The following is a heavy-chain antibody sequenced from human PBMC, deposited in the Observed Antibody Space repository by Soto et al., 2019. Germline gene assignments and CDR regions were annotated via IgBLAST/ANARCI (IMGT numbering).Heavy chain of an antibody. V-gene: IGHV4-34*01. CDR1: GGSFSGYY. D-gene: IGHD3-10*01. J-gene: IGHJ6*02. Sequence: SETLSLTCAVYGGSFSGYYWSWIRQPPGKGLEWIGEINHSGSTNYNPSLKSRVTISVDTSKNQFSLKLSSVTAADTAVYYCARGAVVTMVRGVMLSYYYYYGMDVWGQGTTVTV. CDR2: INHSGST. CDR3: ARGAVVTMVRGVMLSYYYYYGMDV.